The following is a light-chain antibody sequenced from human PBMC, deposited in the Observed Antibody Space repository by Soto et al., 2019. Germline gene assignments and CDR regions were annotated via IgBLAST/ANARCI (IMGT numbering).Light chain of an antibody. V-gene: IGKV3-20*01. CDR3: QQYGTSPQT. Sequence: EIVLTQSPGTLSLSPGEIATLSCSASQSVSNNYLAWYQQKPGQAPRLLIYGASNRATGIPDRFSGSGSGTDFTLTISRLEPEDFAVYYCQQYGTSPQTFGQGTKVDIK. CDR2: GAS. J-gene: IGKJ1*01. CDR1: QSVSNNY.